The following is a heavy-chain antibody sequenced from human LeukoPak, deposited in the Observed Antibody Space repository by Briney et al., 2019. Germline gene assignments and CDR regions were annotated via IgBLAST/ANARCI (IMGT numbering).Heavy chain of an antibody. CDR2: IYYSGST. V-gene: IGHV4-59*01. J-gene: IGHJ4*02. Sequence: PSETLSLTCTVSGGSISSYYWSWIRQPPGKGLEWIGYIYYSGSTNYNPSLKSRVTISVDTSKNQFSLKLSSVTAADTAVYYCASSQQQLSLSFDYWGQGTLVTVSS. CDR1: GGSISSYY. D-gene: IGHD6-13*01. CDR3: ASSQQQLSLSFDY.